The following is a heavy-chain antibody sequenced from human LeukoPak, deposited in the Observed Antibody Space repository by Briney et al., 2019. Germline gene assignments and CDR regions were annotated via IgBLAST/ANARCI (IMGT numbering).Heavy chain of an antibody. D-gene: IGHD6-19*01. V-gene: IGHV3-30-3*01. CDR3: ARDSAYSSGWPPGWFDP. J-gene: IGHJ5*02. CDR1: GFTFSNYW. CDR2: ISYDGSNK. Sequence: GGSLRLSCAASGFTFSNYWMSWVRQAPGKGLEWVAVISYDGSNKYYADSVKGRFTISRDNSKNTLYLQMNSLRAEDTAVYYCARDSAYSSGWPPGWFDPWGQGTLVTVSS.